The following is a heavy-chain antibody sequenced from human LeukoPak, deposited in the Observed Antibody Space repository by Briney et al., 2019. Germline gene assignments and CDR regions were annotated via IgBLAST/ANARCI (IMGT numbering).Heavy chain of an antibody. CDR1: GFTFSSYA. Sequence: QAGGSLRLSCAASGFTFSSYAMHWVRQAPGKGLEWVALIRHDGSNQYYADSVKGRFTISRDNSKNTLYLQMNSLRPEDTAVYYCARDLSETYSFDFWGQGTLVTVSS. CDR3: ARDLSETYSFDF. D-gene: IGHD6-19*01. V-gene: IGHV3-30*02. CDR2: IRHDGSNQ. J-gene: IGHJ4*02.